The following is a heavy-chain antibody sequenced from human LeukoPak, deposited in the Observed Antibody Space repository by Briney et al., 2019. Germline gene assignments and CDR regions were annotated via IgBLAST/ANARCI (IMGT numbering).Heavy chain of an antibody. CDR1: GGSISSYY. CDR3: ARDNPPEAFDI. Sequence: PSETLSLTCTVSGGSISSYYWSWIRQPPGKGLEWIGYIYYSGSTNFNPSLKSRVTISVDTSKNQFSLKLSSVTAADTAVYYCARDNPPEAFDIWGQGTRVTDSS. D-gene: IGHD1-14*01. J-gene: IGHJ3*02. CDR2: IYYSGST. V-gene: IGHV4-59*01.